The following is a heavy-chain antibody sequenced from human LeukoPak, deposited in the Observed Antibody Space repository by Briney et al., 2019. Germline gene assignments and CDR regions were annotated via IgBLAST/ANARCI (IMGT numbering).Heavy chain of an antibody. CDR3: ARVDYGSGSYFDY. J-gene: IGHJ4*02. CDR1: GFTVNSNY. Sequence: GGSLRLSCAASGFTVNSNYMSWVRRAPGKGLEWVSVIYSGGSTDYADSVKGRFAISRDNSKNMLYLQLNSLRAEDTAVYYCARVDYGSGSYFDYWGQGTLVTVSS. V-gene: IGHV3-53*01. D-gene: IGHD3-10*01. CDR2: IYSGGST.